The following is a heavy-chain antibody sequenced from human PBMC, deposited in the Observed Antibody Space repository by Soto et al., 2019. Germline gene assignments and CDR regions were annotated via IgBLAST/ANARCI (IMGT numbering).Heavy chain of an antibody. CDR2: IYWDDDK. D-gene: IGHD3-9*01. V-gene: IGHV2-5*02. Sequence: QITLKESGPTLVKPTQTLTLTCTFSGFSLSTSGVGVGWIRQPPGKALEWLALIYWDDDKRYSPSLKSRLTITKDTSKNQVVLTMTNMDPVDTATYYCAHGHDILTGLSGWFGPWGQGTLVTVSS. CDR3: AHGHDILTGLSGWFGP. CDR1: GFSLSTSGVG. J-gene: IGHJ5*02.